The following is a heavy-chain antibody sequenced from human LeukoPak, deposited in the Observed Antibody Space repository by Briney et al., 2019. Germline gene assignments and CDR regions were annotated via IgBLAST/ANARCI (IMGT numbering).Heavy chain of an antibody. Sequence: PGGSLRLSCAASGFTFSNYGMHWVRQAPGKGLEWVSTISSGGGRTYYADSVKGRFTISRDNSKNTLYVQVNSLRAEDTAVYYCAKDGYYGSGSYFDYWGQGTLVTVSS. D-gene: IGHD3-10*01. CDR1: GFTFSNYG. V-gene: IGHV3-23*01. CDR2: ISSGGGRT. J-gene: IGHJ4*02. CDR3: AKDGYYGSGSYFDY.